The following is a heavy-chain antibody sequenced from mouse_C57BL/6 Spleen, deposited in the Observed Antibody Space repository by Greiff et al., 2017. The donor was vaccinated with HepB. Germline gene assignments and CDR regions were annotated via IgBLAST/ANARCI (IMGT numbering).Heavy chain of an antibody. CDR2: IDPSDSYN. CDR1: GYTFTSYW. V-gene: IGHV1-69*01. CDR3: ARFPMDY. Sequence: QVQLQQPGAELVMPGASVKLSCKASGYTFTSYWMHWVKQRPGQGLEWIGEIDPSDSYNNYNQKFKGKSTLTVDKSSSTAYMQLSSLTSEDSAVYYCARFPMDYWGQGTSVTVSS. J-gene: IGHJ4*01.